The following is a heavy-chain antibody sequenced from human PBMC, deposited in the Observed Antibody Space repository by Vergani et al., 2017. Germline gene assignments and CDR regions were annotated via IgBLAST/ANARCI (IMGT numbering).Heavy chain of an antibody. CDR2: IDWDDDK. CDR3: ARIGAGNDAFDI. Sequence: QVTLKESGPALVKPTQTLTLTCTFSGFSLSTSGMRVSWIRQPPGKALEWLARIDWDDDKFYSTSLKTRLTISKDTSKNQVVLTMTNMDPVDTATYYCARIGAGNDAFDIWGQGTIVTVSS. CDR1: GFSLSTSGMR. V-gene: IGHV2-70*04. J-gene: IGHJ3*02. D-gene: IGHD4/OR15-4a*01.